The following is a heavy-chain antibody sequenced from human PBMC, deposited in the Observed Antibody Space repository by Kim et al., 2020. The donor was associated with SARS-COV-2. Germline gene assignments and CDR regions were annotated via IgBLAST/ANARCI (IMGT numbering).Heavy chain of an antibody. CDR3: ARLTYYNYMDV. CDR2: I. J-gene: IGHJ6*03. D-gene: IGHD3-9*01. V-gene: IGHV3-48*01. Sequence: IHNADSVKGRFTIPRDNASSSLYLQMRSLRAEDTAVYYCARLTYYNYMDVWGKGTTVTVSS.